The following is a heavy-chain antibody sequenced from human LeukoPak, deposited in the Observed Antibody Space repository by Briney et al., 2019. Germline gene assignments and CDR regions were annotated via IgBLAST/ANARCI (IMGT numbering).Heavy chain of an antibody. CDR1: GYXFTNYY. CDR2: VNPSGGSR. Sequence: ASVKVSCKASGYXFTNYYMHWVRQAPXXXXXXXXXVNPSGGSRSYAQKFQGRVTMTRDTSTSTVYMELSSLRSEDTAVYYCARDSLYCSTTSCHFDYWGQGTLVTVSS. J-gene: IGHJ4*02. V-gene: IGHV1-46*01. CDR3: ARDSLYCSTTSCHFDY. D-gene: IGHD2-2*01.